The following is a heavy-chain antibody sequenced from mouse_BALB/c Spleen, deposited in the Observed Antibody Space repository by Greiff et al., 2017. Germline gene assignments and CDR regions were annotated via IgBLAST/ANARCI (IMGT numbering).Heavy chain of an antibody. CDR3: ARDGLYDYGSSMDY. V-gene: IGHV1-12*01. J-gene: IGHJ4*01. Sequence: QPGAELVKPGASVKMSCKASGYTFTSYNMHWVKQTPGQGLEWIGAIYPGNGDTSYNQKFKGKATLTADKSSSTAYMQLSSLTSEDSAVYYCARDGLYDYGSSMDYWGQGTSVTVSS. CDR2: IYPGNGDT. CDR1: GYTFTSYN. D-gene: IGHD2-4*01.